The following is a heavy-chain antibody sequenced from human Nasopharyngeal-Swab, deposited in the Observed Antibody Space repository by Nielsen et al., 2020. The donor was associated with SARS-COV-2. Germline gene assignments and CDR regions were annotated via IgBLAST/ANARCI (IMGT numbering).Heavy chain of an antibody. Sequence: LRLSCTVSGGSISRGGYYWSWIRRHPGKGLEWIGYIYYSGSTYYNPSLKSRVTISVDTSKNQFSLKLSSVTAADTAVYYCARESGSLSSSDAFDIWGQGTMVTVSS. CDR2: IYYSGST. CDR3: ARESGSLSSSDAFDI. D-gene: IGHD1-26*01. CDR1: GGSISRGGYY. J-gene: IGHJ3*02. V-gene: IGHV4-31*03.